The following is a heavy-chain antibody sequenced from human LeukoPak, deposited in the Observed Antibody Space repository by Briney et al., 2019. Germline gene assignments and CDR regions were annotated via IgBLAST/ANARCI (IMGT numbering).Heavy chain of an antibody. J-gene: IGHJ4*02. CDR2: IYSTGST. D-gene: IGHD1/OR15-1a*01. V-gene: IGHV4-4*07. CDR3: ARANNSDVDY. CDR1: GGSINNYY. Sequence: SETLSLTCIVSGGSINNYYWSWIRQPAGKGLEWIGRIYSTGSTNYNPSLKSRVTISIDKSKNQFSLKVSSVTAADTAVYYCARANNSDVDYWGQGTLVTVSS.